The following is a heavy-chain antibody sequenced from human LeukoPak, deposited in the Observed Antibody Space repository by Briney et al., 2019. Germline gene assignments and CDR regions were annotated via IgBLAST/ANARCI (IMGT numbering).Heavy chain of an antibody. J-gene: IGHJ4*02. D-gene: IGHD3-10*01. V-gene: IGHV4-34*01. CDR3: ARLSMVRGVNAPDFDY. CDR2: INHSGST. CDR1: GGSFSGYY. Sequence: PSETLSLTCAVYGGSFSGYYWSWIRQPPGKGLEWIGEINHSGSTNYNPSLKSRVTISVDTSKNQFSLKLSSVTAADTAVYYCARLSMVRGVNAPDFDYGGQGTLATVS.